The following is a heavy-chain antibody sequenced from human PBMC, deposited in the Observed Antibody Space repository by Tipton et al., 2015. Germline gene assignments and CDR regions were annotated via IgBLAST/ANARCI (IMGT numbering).Heavy chain of an antibody. J-gene: IGHJ6*02. CDR3: ARDLEHGMDV. V-gene: IGHV4-59*11. CDR1: GGSISSHY. Sequence: LSLTCTVSGGSISSHYWSWIRQPPGKGLEWIGYIYYIGSTNYNPSLKGRLTMSIDTSKNQFSLNLSSVTAADTAVYFCARDLEHGMDVWGQGTTVTVSS. CDR2: IYYIGST.